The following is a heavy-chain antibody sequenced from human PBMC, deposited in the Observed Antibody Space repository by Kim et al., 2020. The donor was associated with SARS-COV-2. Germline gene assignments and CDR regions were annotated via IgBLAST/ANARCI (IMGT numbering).Heavy chain of an antibody. CDR2: INHSGST. CDR3: ARWGYYYGSGSTYYFDY. CDR1: GGSFSGYY. J-gene: IGHJ4*02. D-gene: IGHD3-10*01. Sequence: SETLSLTCAVYGGSFSGYYWSWIRQPPGKGLEWIGEINHSGSTNYNPSLKSRVTISVDTSKNQFSLKLSSVTAADTAVYYCARWGYYYGSGSTYYFDYWGQGTLVTVSS. V-gene: IGHV4-34*01.